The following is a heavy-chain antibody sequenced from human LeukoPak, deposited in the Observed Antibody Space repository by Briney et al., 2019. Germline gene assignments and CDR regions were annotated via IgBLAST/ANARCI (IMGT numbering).Heavy chain of an antibody. J-gene: IGHJ4*02. CDR2: ISSSSSYI. CDR3: ARDRAYSSSWPPPAN. V-gene: IGHV3-21*01. Sequence: GGSLRLSCAASGFTFRSYSMIWVRQAPGKGLEWVSSISSSSSYIYYADSVKGRFTISRDNAKNSLYLQMNSLRAEDTAVYYCARDRAYSSSWPPPANRGQGTLVTVSS. CDR1: GFTFRSYS. D-gene: IGHD6-13*01.